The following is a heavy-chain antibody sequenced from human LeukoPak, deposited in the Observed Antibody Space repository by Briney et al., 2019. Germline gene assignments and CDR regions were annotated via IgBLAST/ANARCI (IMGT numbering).Heavy chain of an antibody. D-gene: IGHD6-19*01. CDR1: GGSLSSGGYY. V-gene: IGHV4-30-2*01. CDR3: ARASIIAVLYYFDY. J-gene: IGHJ4*02. CDR2: IYHSGST. Sequence: SETLSLTCTVSGGSLSSGGYYWSWIRQPPGKGLEWIGYIYHSGSTYYNPSLKSRVTISVDRSKNQFSLKLSSVTAADTAVYYCARASIIAVLYYFDYWGQGTLVTVSS.